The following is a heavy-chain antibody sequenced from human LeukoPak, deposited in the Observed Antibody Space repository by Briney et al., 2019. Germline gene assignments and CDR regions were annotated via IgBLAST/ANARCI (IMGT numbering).Heavy chain of an antibody. CDR1: GYTFTSYG. V-gene: IGHV1-18*01. Sequence: ASVKVSCKASGYTFTSYGISWVRQAPGQGLEWMGWISAYNGNTNYAQKLQGRVTMTTDTSTSTAYMELRSLRSDDTAVYYCARDESIAAAAPKSSDPWGQGTLVTVSS. CDR2: ISAYNGNT. CDR3: ARDESIAAAAPKSSDP. J-gene: IGHJ5*02. D-gene: IGHD6-13*01.